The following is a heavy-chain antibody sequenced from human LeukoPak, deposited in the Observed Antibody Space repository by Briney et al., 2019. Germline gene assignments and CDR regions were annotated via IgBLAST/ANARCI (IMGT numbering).Heavy chain of an antibody. V-gene: IGHV3-7*01. CDR3: GRFGYEAAVDL. J-gene: IGHJ4*02. D-gene: IGHD6-13*01. CDR1: GFIFSNYW. CDR2: IKPTGSET. Sequence: GGSLRLSCAASGFIFSNYWMMWVRQAPGQGPEFLANIKPTGSETYYVDPVKGRFTISRDNAKNLLFLQMNSLRGEDTAVYYCGRFGYEAAVDLWGRGTLVTVSS.